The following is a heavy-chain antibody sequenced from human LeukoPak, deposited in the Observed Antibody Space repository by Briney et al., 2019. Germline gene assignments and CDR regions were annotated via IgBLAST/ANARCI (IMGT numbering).Heavy chain of an antibody. V-gene: IGHV1-2*02. CDR1: GYTFISYA. D-gene: IGHD1-26*01. CDR2: INPNSGGT. J-gene: IGHJ5*02. Sequence: ASVKVSCKASGYTFISYAMNWVRQAPGQGLEWMGWINPNSGGTNYAQKFQGRVTMTRDTSTSTDYMELSSLRSEDTAIYYCARDNSVGDNAWWFDPWGQGTLVTVSS. CDR3: ARDNSVGDNAWWFDP.